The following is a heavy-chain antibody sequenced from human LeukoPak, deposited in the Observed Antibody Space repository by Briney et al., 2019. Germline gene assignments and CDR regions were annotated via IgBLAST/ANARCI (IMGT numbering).Heavy chain of an antibody. V-gene: IGHV3-23*01. Sequence: GGSLRLSCAASGFTFSSYAMSWVRQAPGKGLEWVSAISGSGGSTYYADSVKGRFTISRDNAKNSLYLQMNSLRAEDTAVYYCASLADYYYYYYMDVWGKGTTVTVSS. CDR3: ASLADYYYYYYMDV. CDR2: ISGSGGST. J-gene: IGHJ6*03. CDR1: GFTFSSYA.